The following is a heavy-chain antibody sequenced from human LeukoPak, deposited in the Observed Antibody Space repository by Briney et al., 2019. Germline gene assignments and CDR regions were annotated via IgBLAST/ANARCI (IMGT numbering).Heavy chain of an antibody. Sequence: GGSLRLSCVLSGFGFSDSYMTCIRQTPGAGLEWLAYIGQRGSDIYYADSMKGRFTISRDNTKNSLYLQMNSLRPDDTALYYCSTDPRLLNYWGHGTLVTVSS. V-gene: IGHV3-11*01. CDR3: STDPRLLNY. CDR1: GFGFSDSY. J-gene: IGHJ4*01. D-gene: IGHD2-8*01. CDR2: IGQRGSDI.